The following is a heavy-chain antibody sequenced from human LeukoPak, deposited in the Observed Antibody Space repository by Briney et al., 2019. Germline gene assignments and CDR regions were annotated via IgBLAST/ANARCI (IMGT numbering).Heavy chain of an antibody. J-gene: IGHJ4*02. D-gene: IGHD5-24*01. CDR1: GYTFTAWY. Sequence: GASVKVSCKASGYTFTAWYMHWVRQAPGQGLEWMGWINPNSGGTGYAQNFQGRVTMTRDTSISTAYMELTSPRSDDTAVYYCAPGRRDGYNWPFDYWGQGTLVTVSS. CDR2: INPNSGGT. V-gene: IGHV1-2*02. CDR3: APGRRDGYNWPFDY.